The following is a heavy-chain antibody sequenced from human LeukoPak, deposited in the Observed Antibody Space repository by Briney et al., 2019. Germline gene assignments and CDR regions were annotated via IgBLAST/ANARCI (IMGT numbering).Heavy chain of an antibody. CDR3: STDDYIWGTYRYFYAY. J-gene: IGHJ4*02. V-gene: IGHV3-15*06. CDR1: GFTFSRAW. Sequence: GGSLRLSCATSGFTFSRAWMHWVRQAPGKGLEWVGRISRQIDGGTTNYAAPVKDRFTISRVDSKGTPSLQMNDLKTEDTGVYYCSTDDYIWGTYRYFYAYWGQGTLVTVSS. D-gene: IGHD3-16*02. CDR2: ISRQIDGGTT.